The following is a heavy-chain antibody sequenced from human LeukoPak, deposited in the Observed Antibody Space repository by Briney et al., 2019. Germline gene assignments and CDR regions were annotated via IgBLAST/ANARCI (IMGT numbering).Heavy chain of an antibody. J-gene: IGHJ3*02. Sequence: LGESLKISCKGSGYSFTSYWIGWVRQMPGKGLEWMGIIYPGDSDTRYSPSFQGQVTISADKSISTAYLQWSSLKASDTAMYYCASFPHPGTPDRDDAFDIWGQGTMVTVSS. CDR1: GYSFTSYW. CDR2: IYPGDSDT. V-gene: IGHV5-51*01. CDR3: ASFPHPGTPDRDDAFDI. D-gene: IGHD5-24*01.